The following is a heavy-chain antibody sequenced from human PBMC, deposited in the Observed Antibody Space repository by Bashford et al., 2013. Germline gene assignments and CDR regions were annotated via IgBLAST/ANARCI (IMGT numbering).Heavy chain of an antibody. CDR2: ISGSSGST. CDR3: AKSYLGYCSGGSCYEVDY. D-gene: IGHD2-15*01. V-gene: IGHV3-23*01. Sequence: VRQAPGKGLEWVSAISGSSGSTYYADSVRGRFTISRDNSKSTLYVQMNSLRGEDTAVYYCAKSYLGYCSGGSCYEVDYWGQGTLVTVSS. J-gene: IGHJ4*02.